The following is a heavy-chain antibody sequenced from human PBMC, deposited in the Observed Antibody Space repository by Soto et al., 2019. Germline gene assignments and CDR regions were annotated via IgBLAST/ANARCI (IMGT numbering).Heavy chain of an antibody. CDR3: ATMGTPVTGLYYFDY. CDR1: GCSISSGNYY. CDR2: ISYSGTT. J-gene: IGHJ4*02. V-gene: IGHV4-30-4*01. Sequence: TSETLSLTCTFSGCSISSGNYYWSWIRKPPGKGLEWIGFISYSGTTHYSASLRSRVSISVDTSKNQFSLDLSSVTAADTAVYYCATMGTPVTGLYYFDYWGQGTLVTVSS. D-gene: IGHD4-17*01.